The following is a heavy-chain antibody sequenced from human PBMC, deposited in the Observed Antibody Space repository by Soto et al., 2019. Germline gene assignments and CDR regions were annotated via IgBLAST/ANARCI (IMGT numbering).Heavy chain of an antibody. CDR3: AHTIPLYSSSLNCWFDP. V-gene: IGHV2-5*02. CDR1: GFSLSTSGVG. D-gene: IGHD6-6*01. Sequence: NFSRSGPTLVKPTQPLTLTCTFSGFSLSTSGVGVGWIRQPPGKALEWLALIYWDDDKRYSPSLKSRLTITKDTSKNQVVLTMTNMDPVDTATYYCAHTIPLYSSSLNCWFDPWGQGTLVTVSS. J-gene: IGHJ5*02. CDR2: IYWDDDK.